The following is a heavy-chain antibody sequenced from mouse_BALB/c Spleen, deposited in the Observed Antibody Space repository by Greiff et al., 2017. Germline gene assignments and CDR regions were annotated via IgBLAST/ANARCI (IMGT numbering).Heavy chain of an antibody. D-gene: IGHD4-1*01. Sequence: EVQLQQSGPELVRPGASVKMSCKASGYTFTSYWMHWVKQRPGQGLEWIGAIYPGNSDTSYNQKFKGKAKLTAVTSTSTAYMELSSLTNEDSAVYYCTRSGTGAMDYWGQGTSVTVSS. CDR1: GYTFTSYW. V-gene: IGHV1-5*01. J-gene: IGHJ4*01. CDR2: IYPGNSDT. CDR3: TRSGTGAMDY.